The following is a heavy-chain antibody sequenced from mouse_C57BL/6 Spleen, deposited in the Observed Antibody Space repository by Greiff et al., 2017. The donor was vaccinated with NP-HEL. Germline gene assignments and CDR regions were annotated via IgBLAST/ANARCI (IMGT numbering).Heavy chain of an antibody. D-gene: IGHD2-4*01. CDR2: INPNNGGT. Sequence: EVQLQQSGPELVKPGASVKISCKASGYTFTDYYMNWVKQSHGKSLEWIGDINPNNGGTSYNQKFKGKATLTVDKSSSTAYMELRSLTSEDSAVYYCALIYYEYEREMDYWGQGTSVTVSS. V-gene: IGHV1-26*01. CDR3: ALIYYEYEREMDY. CDR1: GYTFTDYY. J-gene: IGHJ4*01.